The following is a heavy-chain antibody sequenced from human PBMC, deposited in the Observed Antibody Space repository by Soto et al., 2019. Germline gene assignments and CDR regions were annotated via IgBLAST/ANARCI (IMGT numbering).Heavy chain of an antibody. Sequence: TSETLSLTCTVSGGSISSYYWSWIRQPPGKGLEWIGYIYYSGSTNYNPSLKSRVTISVDTSKNQFSLKLSSVTAADTAVYYCARHFVAVVIKGWGYWGQGTLVTVSS. J-gene: IGHJ4*02. CDR2: IYYSGST. V-gene: IGHV4-59*08. CDR1: GGSISSYY. CDR3: ARHFVAVVIKGWGY. D-gene: IGHD3-22*01.